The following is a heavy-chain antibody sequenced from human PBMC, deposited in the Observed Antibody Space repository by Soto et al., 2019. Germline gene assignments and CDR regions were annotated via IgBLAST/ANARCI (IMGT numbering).Heavy chain of an antibody. CDR1: GGTFSSYA. D-gene: IGHD5-18*01. CDR2: IIPIFGTA. V-gene: IGHV1-69*12. Sequence: QVQLVQSGAEVKKPGSSVKVSCKASGGTFSSYAISWVRQAPGQGLEWMGGIIPIFGTANYAQKFQGRVTITADESTSTAYMLLSSLRSEDTAVYYCALDGSYGPPRYFDYWGHGPLVTVSS. J-gene: IGHJ4*01. CDR3: ALDGSYGPPRYFDY.